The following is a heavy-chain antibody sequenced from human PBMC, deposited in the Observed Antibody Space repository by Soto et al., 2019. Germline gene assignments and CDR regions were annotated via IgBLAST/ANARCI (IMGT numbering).Heavy chain of an antibody. CDR2: ISYDGSNK. J-gene: IGHJ2*01. CDR1: RFTFSSYG. V-gene: IGHV3-30*03. CDR3: ATGPGEYTGWYFDL. D-gene: IGHD3-10*01. Sequence: QVQLVESGGGVVQPGRSLRLSCAASRFTFSSYGMHWVRQAPGKGLEWVAVISYDGSNKYYADSVKGRFTISRDNSKNTLYLQMNSLRAEDTAVYYCATGPGEYTGWYFDLWGRGTLVTVSS.